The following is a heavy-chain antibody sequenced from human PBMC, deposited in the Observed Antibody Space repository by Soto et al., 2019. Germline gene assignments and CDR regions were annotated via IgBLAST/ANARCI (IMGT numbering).Heavy chain of an antibody. CDR2: IYYSGST. V-gene: IGHV4-59*01. Sequence: PSETVALTCTVSGGSISIYYWSWIRQPPGKGLEWIGYIYYSGSTNYNPSLKSRVTISVDTSKNQFSLKLSSVTAADTAVYYCARGAGSSWYSGYYHYGMDVWGQGTTVTVSS. J-gene: IGHJ6*02. D-gene: IGHD6-13*01. CDR3: ARGAGSSWYSGYYHYGMDV. CDR1: GGSISIYY.